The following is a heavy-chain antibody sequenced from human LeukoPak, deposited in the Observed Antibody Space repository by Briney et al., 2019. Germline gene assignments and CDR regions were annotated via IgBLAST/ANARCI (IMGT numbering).Heavy chain of an antibody. CDR1: GFTVGGNY. D-gene: IGHD1-1*01. Sequence: PGGSLRLSCAASGFTVGGNYMSWVRQAPGKGLEWISVIYSGGSTYYADSVKGRFTISRDNSKNTVYLQMNSLRAEDTAVYYCAKTPGGLTGAFDIWGQGTMVTVSS. CDR2: IYSGGST. J-gene: IGHJ3*02. CDR3: AKTPGGLTGAFDI. V-gene: IGHV3-66*01.